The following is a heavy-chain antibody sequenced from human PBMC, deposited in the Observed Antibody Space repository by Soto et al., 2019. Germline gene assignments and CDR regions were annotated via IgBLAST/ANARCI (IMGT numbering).Heavy chain of an antibody. V-gene: IGHV1-69*06. CDR3: ARGLRFLEWLFFDY. CDR1: GGTFSSYA. Sequence: ASVKVSCKASGGTFSSYAISWVRQAPGQGLEWMGGIIPIFGTANYAQKFQGRVTITADKSTSTAYMELSGLRSEDTAVYYCARGLRFLEWLFFDYWGQGTLVTVSS. D-gene: IGHD3-3*01. CDR2: IIPIFGTA. J-gene: IGHJ4*02.